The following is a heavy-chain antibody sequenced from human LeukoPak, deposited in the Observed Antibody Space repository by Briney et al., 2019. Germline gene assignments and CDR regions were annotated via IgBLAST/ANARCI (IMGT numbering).Heavy chain of an antibody. V-gene: IGHV1-18*01. CDR3: ARHYYGSGSYYKVQSAFDI. CDR1: GYTFTSYG. CDR2: ISAYNGNT. J-gene: IGHJ3*02. Sequence: ASVKVSCKASGYTFTSYGISWVRQAPGQGLEWMGWISAYNGNTNYAQKLQGRVTMTTDTSTSTAYMELRSLRSDDTAVYYCARHYYGSGSYYKVQSAFDIWGQGTMVTVSS. D-gene: IGHD3-10*01.